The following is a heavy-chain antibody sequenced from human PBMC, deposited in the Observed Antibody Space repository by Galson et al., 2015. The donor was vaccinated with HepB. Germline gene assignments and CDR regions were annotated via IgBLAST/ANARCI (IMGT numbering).Heavy chain of an antibody. Sequence: SLRLSCAASGFTFSGSAMHWVRQASGKGLEWVGRIRSKANSYATAYAASVKGRFTISRDDSRNTAYLQMNSLKTEDTGVYYCTCRFDGYNDHWGQGTLVTAAS. J-gene: IGHJ4*02. V-gene: IGHV3-73*01. CDR1: GFTFSGSA. D-gene: IGHD5-24*01. CDR2: IRSKANSYAT. CDR3: TCRFDGYNDH.